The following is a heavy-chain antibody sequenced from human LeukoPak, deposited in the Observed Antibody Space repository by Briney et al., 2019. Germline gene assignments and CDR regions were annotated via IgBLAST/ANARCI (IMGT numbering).Heavy chain of an antibody. J-gene: IGHJ4*02. CDR3: ARDYTGGWNDY. CDR1: GFALSRHW. Sequence: GGSLRLSCAAAGFALSRHWMSWVRQAKGKGLECVAKIREDGSEKHYVDSVRGRFIISRDNAKNSLYLQMNSLRAEDTAVYYCARDYTGGWNDYWGQGTLVTVSS. D-gene: IGHD7-27*01. CDR2: IREDGSEK. V-gene: IGHV3-7*01.